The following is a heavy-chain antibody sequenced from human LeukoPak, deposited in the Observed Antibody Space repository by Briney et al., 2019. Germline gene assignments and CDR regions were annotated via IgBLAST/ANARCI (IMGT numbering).Heavy chain of an antibody. V-gene: IGHV3-30*03. CDR3: ARYEGKGDYFRPGWSC. CDR1: GFTFSSYG. J-gene: IGHJ4*02. D-gene: IGHD4-17*01. CDR2: ISYDGSNK. Sequence: GGSLRLSCAASGFTFSSYGMHWVRQAPGEGLEWVAVISYDGSNKYYADSVKGRFTISRDNSKNTLYLQMNSLRAEDTAVYYCARYEGKGDYFRPGWSCWGQGTLVTVSS.